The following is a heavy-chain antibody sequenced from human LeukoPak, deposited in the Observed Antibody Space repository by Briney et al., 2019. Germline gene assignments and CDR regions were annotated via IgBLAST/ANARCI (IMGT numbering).Heavy chain of an antibody. Sequence: PSQTLSLTCDISGDSVSSNNIAWNWIRQSPARGLEWLGRTYYKSKWNNDYAVSVKSRITITPDTSKNQFSLQLNSVTPEDTAVYFCARYNWGVGRSIDIWGQGTVVIVSS. J-gene: IGHJ3*02. V-gene: IGHV6-1*01. D-gene: IGHD1-20*01. CDR1: GDSVSSNNIA. CDR3: ARYNWGVGRSIDI. CDR2: TYYKSKWNN.